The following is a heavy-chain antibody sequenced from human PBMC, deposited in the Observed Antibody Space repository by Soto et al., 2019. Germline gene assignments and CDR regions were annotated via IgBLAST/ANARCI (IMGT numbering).Heavy chain of an antibody. V-gene: IGHV3-48*02. CDR3: AAPPNSYGYVDYYYGMDV. D-gene: IGHD5-18*01. CDR2: ISSSSSTI. Sequence: PGGSLRLSCAASGFTFSSYSMNWVRQAPGKGLEWVSYISSSSSTIYYADSVKGRFTISRDNAKNSLYLQMNSLRDEDTAVYYCAAPPNSYGYVDYYYGMDVWGQGTTVTVSS. J-gene: IGHJ6*02. CDR1: GFTFSSYS.